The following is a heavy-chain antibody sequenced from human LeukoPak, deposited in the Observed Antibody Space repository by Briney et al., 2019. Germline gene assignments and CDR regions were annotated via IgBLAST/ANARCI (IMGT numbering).Heavy chain of an antibody. CDR3: AKSLVQVAELYYYYYGMVF. Sequence: GGSLRLSCAAPGVTFSINAMRGVCQAPGKGLEWVSPITGSGGSTYYADSVKGRFTISGDNSKNTLYLQMNSRRADDTAVYYCAKSLVQVAELYYYYYGMVFWGRGTTVTVSS. CDR1: GVTFSINA. V-gene: IGHV3-23*01. J-gene: IGHJ6*01. CDR2: ITGSGGST. D-gene: IGHD2-15*01.